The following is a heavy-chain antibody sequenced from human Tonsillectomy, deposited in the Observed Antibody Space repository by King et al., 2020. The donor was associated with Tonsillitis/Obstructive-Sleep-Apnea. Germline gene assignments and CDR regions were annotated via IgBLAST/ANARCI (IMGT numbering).Heavy chain of an antibody. CDR2: IDPSDSYT. J-gene: IGHJ6*02. Sequence: VQLVESGAEVKKPGESLRISCKGSGYSFTSYWISWVRQMPGKGLEWMGTIDPSDSYTNYSPSFQGHVTISADKSITTAYLQWSSLKASDTAMYYCAIHCARGGSCYEDYYGMDVWGQGTTVTVSS. D-gene: IGHD2-15*01. CDR1: GYSFTSYW. CDR3: AIHCARGGSCYEDYYGMDV. V-gene: IGHV5-10-1*03.